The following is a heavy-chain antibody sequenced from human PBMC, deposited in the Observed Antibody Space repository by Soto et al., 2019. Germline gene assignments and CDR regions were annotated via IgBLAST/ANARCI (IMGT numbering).Heavy chain of an antibody. Sequence: QVQLKESGSGLVKPAQTLSLTCAVSGGSITSGGLSWSWIRQPPGKGLEWIGYVHHTGNTDYHPSLGSRVTISLDRSRNLFSLNLTSVTAADTATYYCAKECGGTCLDAFDVWGPGTTVIVSS. CDR3: AKECGGTCLDAFDV. CDR1: GGSITSGGLS. J-gene: IGHJ3*01. V-gene: IGHV4-30-2*01. CDR2: VHHTGNT. D-gene: IGHD2-15*01.